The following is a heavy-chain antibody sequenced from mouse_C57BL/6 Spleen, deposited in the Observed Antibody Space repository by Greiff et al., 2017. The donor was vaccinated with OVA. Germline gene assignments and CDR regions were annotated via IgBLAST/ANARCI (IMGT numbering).Heavy chain of an antibody. J-gene: IGHJ2*01. D-gene: IGHD2-2*01. Sequence: QVHVKQSGAELVKPGASVKMSCKASGYTFTTYPIEWMKQNHGKSLEWIGNFHPYNDDTKYNEKFKGKATLTVEKSSSTVYLELSRLTSDDSAVYYCARGGYYGYDEFDYWGQGTTLTVSS. CDR2: FHPYNDDT. V-gene: IGHV1-47*01. CDR3: ARGGYYGYDEFDY. CDR1: GYTFTTYP.